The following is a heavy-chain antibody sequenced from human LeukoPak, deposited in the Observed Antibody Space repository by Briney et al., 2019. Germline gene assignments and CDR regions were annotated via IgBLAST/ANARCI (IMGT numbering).Heavy chain of an antibody. D-gene: IGHD2-2*01. Sequence: PGGSLRLSCSASGFLFSNYAMSWVHQAPGKGLEWISALSGSGRTTYYADSVKGRFTISRDNSGNTLYLQMNSLTVEDTALYYCAKNRGIGSADWFDPWGQGTLVTVSS. CDR3: AKNRGIGSADWFDP. CDR2: LSGSGRTT. CDR1: GFLFSNYA. J-gene: IGHJ5*02. V-gene: IGHV3-23*01.